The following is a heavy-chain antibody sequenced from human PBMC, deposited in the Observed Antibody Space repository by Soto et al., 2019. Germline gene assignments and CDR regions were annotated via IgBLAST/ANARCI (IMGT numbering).Heavy chain of an antibody. V-gene: IGHV4-59*01. J-gene: IGHJ4*02. CDR3: ARKTRDYADY. Sequence: SETLSLTCTVSGGSISSYYWSWIRQPPGKGLEWIGYIYYSGSTNYNPSLKSRVTISVDTSKNQFSLKLSSVTAADTAVYYCARKTRDYADYWGQGTLVTVSS. CDR2: IYYSGST. D-gene: IGHD4-17*01. CDR1: GGSISSYY.